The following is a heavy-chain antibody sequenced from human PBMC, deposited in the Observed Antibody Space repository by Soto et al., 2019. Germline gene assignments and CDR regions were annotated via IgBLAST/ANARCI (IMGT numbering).Heavy chain of an antibody. CDR2: IDPSDSYT. J-gene: IGHJ6*02. D-gene: IGHD3-10*01. V-gene: IGHV5-10-1*01. Sequence: TGESLKISCKGSGYSFTSYWISWVRQMPGKGLEWMGRIDPSDSYTNYSPSFQGHVTISADKSISTAYLQWSSLKASDTAMYYCASPNRSGNGMDVWGQGTTVTVSS. CDR3: ASPNRSGNGMDV. CDR1: GYSFTSYW.